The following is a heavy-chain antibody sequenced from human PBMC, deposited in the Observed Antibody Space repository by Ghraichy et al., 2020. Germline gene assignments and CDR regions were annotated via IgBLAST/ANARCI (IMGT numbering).Heavy chain of an antibody. CDR2: ISWNRGSI. CDR3: AKDIDDSSGLDY. D-gene: IGHD3-22*01. Sequence: GGSLRLSCAASGFTFDDYAMHWVRQAPGKGLEWVSGISWNRGSIGYADSVKGRFTISRDNAKNSLYLQMNSLRAEDTALYYCAKDIDDSSGLDYWGQGTLVTVSS. V-gene: IGHV3-9*01. J-gene: IGHJ4*02. CDR1: GFTFDDYA.